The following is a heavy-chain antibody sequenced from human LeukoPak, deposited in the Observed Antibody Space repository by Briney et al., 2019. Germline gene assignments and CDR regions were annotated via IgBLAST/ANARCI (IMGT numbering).Heavy chain of an antibody. CDR1: GGSISSGGYS. J-gene: IGHJ5*02. CDR3: ARGQDWFDP. V-gene: IGHV4-30-2*01. Sequence: SETLSLTCAVSGGSISSGGYSWSWIRQPPGKGLEWIGYIYHSGSTYYNPSLKSRVTISVDRSKNQFSLKLSSLTAADTAVYYCARGQDWFDPWGQGTLVTVSS. CDR2: IYHSGST.